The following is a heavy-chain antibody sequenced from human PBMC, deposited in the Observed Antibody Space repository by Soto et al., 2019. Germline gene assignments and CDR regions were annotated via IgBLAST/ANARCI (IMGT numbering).Heavy chain of an antibody. V-gene: IGHV4-31*03. J-gene: IGHJ6*02. D-gene: IGHD6-13*01. CDR2: IYYSGST. Sequence: QVQLQESGPGLVKPSQTLSLTCTVSGGSISSGGYYWSWIRQHPGKGLEWIGYIYYSGSTYYNPSLKSRVTISVDTSKNQFSLKLSSVTAADTAVYYCARERSSSWLHYYGMDVWGQGTTVTVSS. CDR1: GGSISSGGYY. CDR3: ARERSSSWLHYYGMDV.